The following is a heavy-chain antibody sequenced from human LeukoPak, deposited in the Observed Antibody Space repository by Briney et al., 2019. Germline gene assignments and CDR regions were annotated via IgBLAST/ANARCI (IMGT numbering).Heavy chain of an antibody. CDR2: MRSDGSSN. J-gene: IGHJ4*02. CDR3: ARDQAGTWGLDY. Sequence: GGSLRLSCAASGFTFSSYGIHWVRHAPGKGLEWVAFMRSDGSSNYYADSVEGRFTISRDNSESTLYLHMDSLRAEDTAVYFCARDQAGTWGLDYWGQGTLVTVSS. V-gene: IGHV3-30*02. D-gene: IGHD3-10*01. CDR1: GFTFSSYG.